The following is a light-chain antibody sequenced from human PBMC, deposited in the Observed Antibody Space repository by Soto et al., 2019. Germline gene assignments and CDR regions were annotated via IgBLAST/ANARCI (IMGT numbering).Light chain of an antibody. J-gene: IGLJ2*01. CDR1: SLPKQY. CDR2: KDT. V-gene: IGLV3-25*02. Sequence: SYELTQPPSVSVSPGQTARITCSGDSLPKQYAHWYQQRPGRAHVLVICKDTERPSGVPDRFSGSSSGTTVTLTITGVQAEYEADYYCQSSDSSSAYVLFGGGTKLTVL. CDR3: QSSDSSSAYVL.